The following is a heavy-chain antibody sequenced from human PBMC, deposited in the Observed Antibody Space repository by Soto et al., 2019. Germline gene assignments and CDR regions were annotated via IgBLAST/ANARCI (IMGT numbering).Heavy chain of an antibody. V-gene: IGHV4-59*01. D-gene: IGHD3-3*01. CDR1: GGSISSYY. CDR3: AREVEWGYDFDY. CDR2: IYYSGST. Sequence: SQTLSLTCTVSGGSISSYYWSWIRQPPGKGLEWIGYIYYSGSTNYNPSLKSRVTISVDTAKNQFSLKLSSVTAADTAVYYCAREVEWGYDFDYWGQGTLVTVSS. J-gene: IGHJ4*02.